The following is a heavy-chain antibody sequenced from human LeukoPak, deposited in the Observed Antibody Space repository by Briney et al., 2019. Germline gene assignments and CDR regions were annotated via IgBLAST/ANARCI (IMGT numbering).Heavy chain of an antibody. V-gene: IGHV3-7*01. CDR1: RFSFSTYW. Sequence: GGSLRLSCAASRFSFSTYWMTWVRQAPGKGLEWVANINQDGSEKYYVDSVKGRFTISRDNAKNSLYLQLNSLRAEDTAVYYCARGGAGNRAFDIWGQGTMVTVSS. J-gene: IGHJ3*02. CDR3: ARGGAGNRAFDI. CDR2: INQDGSEK. D-gene: IGHD1-14*01.